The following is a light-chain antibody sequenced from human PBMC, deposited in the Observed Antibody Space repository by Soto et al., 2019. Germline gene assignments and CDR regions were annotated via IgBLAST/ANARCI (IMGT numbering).Light chain of an antibody. J-gene: IGKJ1*01. V-gene: IGKV3-15*01. CDR2: GAS. Sequence: ATTQSPDTPCPSPAERATLSCRAGQGVTTNLAWYQQKPGQAPRLLIYGASTRAAGIPARFSGSGSGTEFTLIIRSLQSEDLAVYYCQDHSDWPTWTVGQGTKVDIK. CDR1: QGVTTN. CDR3: QDHSDWPTWT.